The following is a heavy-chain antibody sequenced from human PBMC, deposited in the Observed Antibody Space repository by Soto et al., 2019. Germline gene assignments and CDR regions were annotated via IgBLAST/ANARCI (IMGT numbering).Heavy chain of an antibody. Sequence: LRLSCAASGFTFSNYAMTWVRQGPGKGLEWVSAISGSGGSAYYADSVKGRFTISRDNSKNTLYLQMNSLRADDSGVYYCAKDPYSGVLVPVAIGFDPWGPGTLVTVSS. D-gene: IGHD2-2*01. CDR1: GFTFSNYA. J-gene: IGHJ5*02. CDR3: AKDPYSGVLVPVAIGFDP. CDR2: ISGSGGSA. V-gene: IGHV3-23*01.